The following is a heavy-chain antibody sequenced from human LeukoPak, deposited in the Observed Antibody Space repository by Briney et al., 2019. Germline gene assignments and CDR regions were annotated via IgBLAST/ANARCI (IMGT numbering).Heavy chain of an antibody. CDR3: ARDATTVTSLRFDY. CDR1: GNTFSNYG. J-gene: IGHJ4*02. D-gene: IGHD4-17*01. CDR2: ISAYNGNT. Sequence: ASVKVSCKASGNTFSNYGFHWVRQAPGQGLEWLGWISAYNGNTNYAQKLQGRVTMTTDTSTSTAYMELRSLRSDDTAVYYCARDATTVTSLRFDYWGQGTLVTVSS. V-gene: IGHV1-18*01.